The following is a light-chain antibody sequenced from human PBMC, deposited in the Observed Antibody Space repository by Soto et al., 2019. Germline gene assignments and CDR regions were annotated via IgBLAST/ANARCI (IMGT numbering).Light chain of an antibody. V-gene: IGKV1-5*03. CDR2: KAS. Sequence: DFQMPQSPSRLPSLVGPRVPLTCRASQTISSWLAWYQQKPGKAPKLLIYKASTLKSGVPSRFSGSGSATEFTLTISSLQPDDFATYYCQHYNSYSEAFGQGAKVDIK. CDR1: QTISSW. J-gene: IGKJ1*01. CDR3: QHYNSYSEA.